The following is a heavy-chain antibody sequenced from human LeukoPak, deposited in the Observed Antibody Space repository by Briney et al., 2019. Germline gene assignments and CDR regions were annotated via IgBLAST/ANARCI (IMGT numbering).Heavy chain of an antibody. V-gene: IGHV3-23*01. Sequence: GGSLRLSCAASGFTFSSYAMNWVRQAPGKGLEWVSVISGSGGSTYYADPVKGRFTISRDNSKNTLYLQMNSPRAEDTAVYYCAKDRLCSSTTCYDSFDIWGQGTMVTVSS. CDR3: AKDRLCSSTTCYDSFDI. CDR1: GFTFSSYA. CDR2: ISGSGGST. D-gene: IGHD2-2*01. J-gene: IGHJ3*02.